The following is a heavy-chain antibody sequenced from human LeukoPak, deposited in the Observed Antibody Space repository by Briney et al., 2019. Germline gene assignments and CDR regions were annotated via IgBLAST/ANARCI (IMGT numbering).Heavy chain of an antibody. CDR3: ARIAVAGRPQGEFDY. D-gene: IGHD6-19*01. CDR2: IIPIFGTA. V-gene: IGHV1-69*13. Sequence: SVKVSCKASGGTFSSFAISWVRQAPGQGLEWMGGIIPIFGTANYAQKFQGRVTITADESTSTAYMELSSLRSEDTAVYYCARIAVAGRPQGEFDYWGQGTLVTVSS. J-gene: IGHJ4*02. CDR1: GGTFSSFA.